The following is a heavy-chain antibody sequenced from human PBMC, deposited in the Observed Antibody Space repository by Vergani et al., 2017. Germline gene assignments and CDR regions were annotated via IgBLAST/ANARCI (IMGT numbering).Heavy chain of an antibody. CDR2: IYHNGNT. J-gene: IGHJ3*01. Sequence: QVQLQESGPGLVKPSQTLSLTCSVSGVSISSGDYYWSWIRQPPGKGLEWIGYIYHNGNTFYNPSFKSRGTLSVDTSKNQFSLKLSSVTAADTAVYYCATRCATTCSDMGRGAFSVWCRETMVTVSS. CDR1: GVSISSGDYY. CDR3: ATRCATTCSDMGRGAFSV. D-gene: IGHD2-2*01. V-gene: IGHV4-30-4*08.